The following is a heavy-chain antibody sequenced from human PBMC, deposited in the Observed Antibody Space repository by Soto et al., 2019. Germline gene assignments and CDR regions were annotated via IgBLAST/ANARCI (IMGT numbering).Heavy chain of an antibody. Sequence: EASVKVSCKASGGTFSSYAISWVRQAPGQGLEWMGGIIPIFGTANYAQKFQGRVTITADESTSTAYMELSSLRSEDTAVYYCARDSSSRYYGMDVWGQGTTVTVSS. D-gene: IGHD6-6*01. CDR2: IIPIFGTA. CDR1: GGTFSSYA. J-gene: IGHJ6*02. V-gene: IGHV1-69*13. CDR3: ARDSSSRYYGMDV.